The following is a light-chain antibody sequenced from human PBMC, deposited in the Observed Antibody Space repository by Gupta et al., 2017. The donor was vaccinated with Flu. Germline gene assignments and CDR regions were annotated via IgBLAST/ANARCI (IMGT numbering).Light chain of an antibody. CDR2: RTN. CDR3: AAWDDSLNGQEV. V-gene: IGLV1-44*01. Sequence: QPVLTQPPPASGTPGQRATISCSGSTSNIGTYTVNWYQQFPGTAPKLLIYRTNQRPSGVPDRFSGSKSGTSASLAISGLQSEDEADYYCAAWDDSLNGQEVFGTGTKVTVL. CDR1: TSNIGTYT. J-gene: IGLJ1*01.